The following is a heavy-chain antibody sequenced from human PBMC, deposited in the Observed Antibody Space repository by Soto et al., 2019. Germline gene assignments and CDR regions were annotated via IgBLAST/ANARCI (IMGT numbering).Heavy chain of an antibody. CDR3: ARGSMRSGGYCQR. J-gene: IGHJ1*01. Sequence: QVQLQESGPGLVKPSETLSLTCTVSGGSLSTYYWNWIRQPPGKGLEWIGYIYYSGSTSYSPSLKSRVTMSVDTSKNQVSLRLSSVIAADTAVDYCARGSMRSGGYCQRWGQGTLVTVSS. CDR2: IYYSGST. V-gene: IGHV4-59*01. CDR1: GGSLSTYY. D-gene: IGHD6-25*01.